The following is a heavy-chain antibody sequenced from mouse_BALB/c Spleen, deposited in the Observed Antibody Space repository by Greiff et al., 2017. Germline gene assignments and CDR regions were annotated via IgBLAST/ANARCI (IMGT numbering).Heavy chain of an antibody. CDR2: ISSGGST. Sequence: EVMLVESGGGLVKPGGSLKLSCAASGFTFSSYAMSWVRQTPEKRLEWVASISSGGSTYYPDSVKGRFTISRDNARNILYLQMSSLRSEDTAMYYCARNYGHYWYFDVWGAGTTVTVSS. J-gene: IGHJ1*01. D-gene: IGHD1-2*01. CDR1: GFTFSSYA. V-gene: IGHV5-6-5*01. CDR3: ARNYGHYWYFDV.